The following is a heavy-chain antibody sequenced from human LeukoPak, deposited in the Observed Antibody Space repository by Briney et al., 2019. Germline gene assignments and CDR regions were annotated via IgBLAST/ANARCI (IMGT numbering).Heavy chain of an antibody. J-gene: IGHJ6*02. CDR2: IYSGGST. D-gene: IGHD2-8*02. V-gene: IGHV3-53*01. Sequence: GGSLRLSCAASGFTVSSNYMSWVRQAPGKGQEWVSVIYSGGSTYYADSVKGRFTISRDNSKNTLYLQMNSLRAEDTAVYYCARYWVGYGMDVWGQGTTVTVSS. CDR1: GFTVSSNY. CDR3: ARYWVGYGMDV.